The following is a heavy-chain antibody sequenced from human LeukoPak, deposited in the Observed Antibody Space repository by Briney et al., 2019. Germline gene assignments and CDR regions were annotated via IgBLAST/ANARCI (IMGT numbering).Heavy chain of an antibody. CDR1: GYTFTSYG. D-gene: IGHD6-19*01. V-gene: IGHV1-18*01. CDR2: ISAYNGIT. J-gene: IGHJ4*02. CDR3: ARYQPGIAVAGMYYFDY. Sequence: GASVKVSCKASGYTFTSYGISWVRQAPGQGLEWMGWISAYNGITNYAQKLQGRVTMTTDTSTSTAYMELRSLRSDDTAVYYCARYQPGIAVAGMYYFDYWGQGTLVTVSS.